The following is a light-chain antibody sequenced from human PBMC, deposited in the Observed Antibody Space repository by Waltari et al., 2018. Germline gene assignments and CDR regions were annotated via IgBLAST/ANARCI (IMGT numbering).Light chain of an antibody. CDR1: TTNIGTYNL. J-gene: IGLJ2*01. CDR3: CSYRGNSTFV. Sequence: QTALTQPASVSGSPGQSITISCAGATTNIGTYNLLSWYQQHPDKAPKLIIFEGVKRPSGVSNRFSGSKSGNTASLTISGLQTEDEADYYCCSYRGNSTFVFGGGTKLTVL. V-gene: IGLV2-23*03. CDR2: EGV.